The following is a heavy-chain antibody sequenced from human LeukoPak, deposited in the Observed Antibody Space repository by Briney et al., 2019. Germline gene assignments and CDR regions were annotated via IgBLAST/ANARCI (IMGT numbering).Heavy chain of an antibody. CDR1: GFTFSGYS. D-gene: IGHD6-19*01. V-gene: IGHV3-21*01. J-gene: IGHJ4*02. Sequence: PGGSLRLSCAASGFTFSGYSMNWVRQAPGNGLQWVSSISSSSSYIYYADSVKGRFTVSRDNAKNSLYLQMNSLRAEDTAVYYCARDYRGWYYFDYWGQGTLVTVSS. CDR3: ARDYRGWYYFDY. CDR2: ISSSSSYI.